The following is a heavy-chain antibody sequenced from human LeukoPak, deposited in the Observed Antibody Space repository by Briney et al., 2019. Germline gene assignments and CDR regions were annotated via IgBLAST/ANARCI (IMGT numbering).Heavy chain of an antibody. Sequence: HPGRSLRLSCAASGFTFDDYAMHWVRQAPGKGLEWVSGISWNSGSIGYADSVKGRFTISRDNAENSLYLQMNSLRAEDTALYYCAKDSNGSGSGDFDYWGQGTLVTVSS. V-gene: IGHV3-9*01. CDR3: AKDSNGSGSGDFDY. CDR1: GFTFDDYA. J-gene: IGHJ4*02. D-gene: IGHD3-10*01. CDR2: ISWNSGSI.